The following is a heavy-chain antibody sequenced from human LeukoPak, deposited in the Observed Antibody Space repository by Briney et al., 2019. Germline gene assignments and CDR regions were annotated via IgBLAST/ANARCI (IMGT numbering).Heavy chain of an antibody. Sequence: GGSLRLSCAASGFTFTAFWMHWVRQAPGKGLMWVSLINNDGSDAIYADSVKGRFTISRDNAQNTLYLQMNSLRDEDTAVYYCARGGYSHGFDIWGQGTMVTVSS. CDR1: GFTFTAFW. CDR2: INNDGSDA. D-gene: IGHD5-18*01. CDR3: ARGGYSHGFDI. V-gene: IGHV3-74*01. J-gene: IGHJ3*02.